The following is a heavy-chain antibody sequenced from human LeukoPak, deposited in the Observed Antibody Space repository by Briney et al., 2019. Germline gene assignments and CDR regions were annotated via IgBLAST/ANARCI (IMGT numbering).Heavy chain of an antibody. CDR3: ARHRSIAARPPYYYYCYGMDV. D-gene: IGHD6-6*01. CDR1: GYSFTSYW. V-gene: IGHV5-51*01. CDR2: IYTGDSDT. Sequence: GASLKFCCTGSGYSFTSYWIGWVRPMPGKGQEWMGIIYTGDSDTRYSPSFQGQVTISADKSISTAYLQWSSLKASDTAMYYCARHRSIAARPPYYYYCYGMDVWGQGTTVTVSS. J-gene: IGHJ6*02.